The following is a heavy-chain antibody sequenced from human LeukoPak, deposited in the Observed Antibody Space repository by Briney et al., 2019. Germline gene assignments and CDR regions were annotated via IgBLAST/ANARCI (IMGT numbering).Heavy chain of an antibody. V-gene: IGHV1-69*05. Sequence: SVKVSCKASGGTFSSYAISWVRQAPGQGLEWMGGIIPIFGTANYAQKFQGRVTVTTDESTSTAYMELSSLRSEDTAVYYCARVMYPNSDIVVVPAAIEINWFDPWGQGTLVTVSS. CDR2: IIPIFGTA. CDR3: ARVMYPNSDIVVVPAAIEINWFDP. D-gene: IGHD2-2*02. CDR1: GGTFSSYA. J-gene: IGHJ5*02.